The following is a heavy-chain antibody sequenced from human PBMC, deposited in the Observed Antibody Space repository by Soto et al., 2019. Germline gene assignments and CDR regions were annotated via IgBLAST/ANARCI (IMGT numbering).Heavy chain of an antibody. J-gene: IGHJ4*02. D-gene: IGHD2-8*01. Sequence: QVQLQQWGAGLLKPSETLSLTCAVYGGSFSGYYWSWIRQPPGKGLEWIGEINHSGSTNYNPSLKSRVTISVDTSKNQFSLKLSSVTAADTAVYYCARGRGILMVYAHSGRGNYFDYWGQGTLVTVSS. CDR2: INHSGST. V-gene: IGHV4-34*01. CDR3: ARGRGILMVYAHSGRGNYFDY. CDR1: GGSFSGYY.